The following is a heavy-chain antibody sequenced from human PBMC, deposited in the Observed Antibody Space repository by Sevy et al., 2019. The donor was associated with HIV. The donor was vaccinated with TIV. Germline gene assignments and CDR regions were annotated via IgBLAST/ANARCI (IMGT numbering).Heavy chain of an antibody. CDR3: ARDRDPYYYDSSGYYFDY. D-gene: IGHD3-22*01. CDR2: IKQDGREK. CDR1: GFTFSSYW. V-gene: IGHV3-7*03. Sequence: GGSLRLSCAASGFTFSSYWMSWVRQAPGKGLEWVANIKQDGREKYYVDSVKGRFTISRDNAKNSLYLQMNSLRAEDTAVYYCARDRDPYYYDSSGYYFDYWGQGTLVTVSS. J-gene: IGHJ4*02.